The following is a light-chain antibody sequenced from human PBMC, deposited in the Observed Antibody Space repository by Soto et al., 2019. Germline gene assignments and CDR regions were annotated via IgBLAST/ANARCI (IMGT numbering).Light chain of an antibody. CDR1: QNVANY. V-gene: IGKV3-11*01. Sequence: EIVLTQSPATLSLSPGERATLSCRASQNVANYLDWYQQKPGQAPRLLIYESSNRATGIAARFSGSGSGTDFTLTISSREPEDFAVYDCQQYHNWPPGITFGGGTRVEIK. J-gene: IGKJ4*01. CDR2: ESS. CDR3: QQYHNWPPGIT.